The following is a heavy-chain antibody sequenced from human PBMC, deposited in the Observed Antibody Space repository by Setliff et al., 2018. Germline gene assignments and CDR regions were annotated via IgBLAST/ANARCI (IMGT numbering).Heavy chain of an antibody. CDR3: ARKGISALSGAFDM. CDR2: IYTSGST. CDR1: GGSISSYY. D-gene: IGHD1-26*01. Sequence: SETLSLTCTVSGGSISSYYWSWIRQPAGKGLEWIGRIYTSGSTNYNPSLKSRVTMSVDTSKNQFSLKLSSVTAADTAVYYCARKGISALSGAFDMCGQGTMVTVSS. V-gene: IGHV4-4*07. J-gene: IGHJ3*02.